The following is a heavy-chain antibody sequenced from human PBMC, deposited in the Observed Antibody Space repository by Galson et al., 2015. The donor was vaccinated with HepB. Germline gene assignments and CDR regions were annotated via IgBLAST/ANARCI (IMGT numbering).Heavy chain of an antibody. D-gene: IGHD2-2*01. CDR1: GFIFTVHD. Sequence: SLRLSCAASGFIFTVHDIHWVRQAPGKGLEWVAVISFNGDNKYYADSVKGRFTISRDNSKNTLYLQMNSLSSEDTAVYYCARVGGQAAMQYGGLDVWGQGTTVTVSS. CDR3: ARVGGQAAMQYGGLDV. V-gene: IGHV3-30-3*01. J-gene: IGHJ6*02. CDR2: ISFNGDNK.